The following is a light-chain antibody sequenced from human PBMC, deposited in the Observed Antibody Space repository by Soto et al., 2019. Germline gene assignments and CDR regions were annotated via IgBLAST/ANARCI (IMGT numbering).Light chain of an antibody. CDR3: QEYDSYPLT. V-gene: IGKV1-5*03. Sequence: DSQMTQSPSTLSASVGDRVTITCRASQSVTTWLAWYQQKPWKAPMILISKASNLQRAVPSRFSASGSGTEFTLTISSLQPDDVGTYYCQEYDSYPLTFGGGTQVEIK. CDR2: KAS. J-gene: IGKJ4*01. CDR1: QSVTTW.